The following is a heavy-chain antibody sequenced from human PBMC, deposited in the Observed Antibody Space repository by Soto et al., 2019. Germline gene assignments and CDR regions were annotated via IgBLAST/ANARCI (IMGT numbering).Heavy chain of an antibody. V-gene: IGHV1-69*13. D-gene: IGHD6-19*01. CDR1: GGTFSSYA. CDR2: IIPIFGTA. Sequence: VASVKVSCKASGGTFSSYAISWVRQAPGQGLEWMGGIIPIFGTANYAQKFQGRVTITADESTSTAYMELSSLRSEDTAVYYCARHSSGWKYWYFDLWGRGTLVTVSS. J-gene: IGHJ2*01. CDR3: ARHSSGWKYWYFDL.